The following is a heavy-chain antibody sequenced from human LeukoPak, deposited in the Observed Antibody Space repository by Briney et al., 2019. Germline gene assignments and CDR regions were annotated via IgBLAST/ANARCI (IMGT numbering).Heavy chain of an antibody. CDR2: IYYSGST. D-gene: IGHD3-22*01. Sequence: SETLSLTCTVSGGSISSYYWSWIRQPPGKGLEWIGYIYYSGSTNYNPSLKSRVTISLYRSKNQFSLRLSSVTAADTAVYYCARSKDTYYYDSSGYYSQTDAFDIWGQGTMVTVSS. CDR3: ARSKDTYYYDSSGYYSQTDAFDI. CDR1: GGSISSYY. J-gene: IGHJ3*02. V-gene: IGHV4-59*08.